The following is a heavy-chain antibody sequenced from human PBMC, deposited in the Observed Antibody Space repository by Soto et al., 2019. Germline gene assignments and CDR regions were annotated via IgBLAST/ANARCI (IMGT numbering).Heavy chain of an antibody. CDR1: GYTFTSYG. D-gene: IGHD7-27*01. CDR2: ISAYNGNT. CDR3: ATELGFYGMDV. Sequence: WASVKVTFKASGYTFTSYGISWVRQAPGQGLEWMGWISAYNGNTNYAQKLQGRVTMTTDTSTSTAYMELRSLRSDDTAVYYCATELGFYGMDVWGQGTTVTVSS. V-gene: IGHV1-18*01. J-gene: IGHJ6*02.